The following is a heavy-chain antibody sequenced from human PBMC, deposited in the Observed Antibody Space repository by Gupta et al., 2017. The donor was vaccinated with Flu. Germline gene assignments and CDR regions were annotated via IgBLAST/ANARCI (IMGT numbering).Heavy chain of an antibody. J-gene: IGHJ5*02. CDR3: ASSLDLGYCSGGSCPNWFDP. V-gene: IGHV4-39*01. D-gene: IGHD2-15*01. CDR1: GGSISSSSYY. CDR2: IYYSGST. Sequence: QLQLQESGPGLVKPSDTLSLTCTVSGGSISSSSYYWGWIRQPPGKGLEWIGSIYYSGSTYYNPSLKSRVTISVDTSKNQFSLKLSSVTAADTAVYYCASSLDLGYCSGGSCPNWFDPWGQGTLVTVSS.